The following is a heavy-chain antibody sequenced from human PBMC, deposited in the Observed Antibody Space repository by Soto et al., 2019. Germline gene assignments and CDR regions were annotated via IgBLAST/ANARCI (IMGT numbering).Heavy chain of an antibody. D-gene: IGHD6-19*01. J-gene: IGHJ4*02. CDR3: AKGGRQWLVTSDFNY. CDR2: INSDGSST. V-gene: IGHV3-74*01. Sequence: PGGSLRLSCAASGFTFGSYWGHWVRQAPGKGLVWVSRINSDGSSTSYADSVKGRFTISRDNAKNTLYLQMNSLRAEDTAVYYCAKGGRQWLVTSDFNYWGQGALVTVSS. CDR1: GFTFGSYW.